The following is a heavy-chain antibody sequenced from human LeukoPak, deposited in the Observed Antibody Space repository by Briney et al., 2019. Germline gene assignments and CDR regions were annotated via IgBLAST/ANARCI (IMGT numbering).Heavy chain of an antibody. Sequence: SETLSLTCTVSGGSISSDNYYWGWIRQPPGKGLEWIGEINHSGSTNYNPSLKSRVTISLDTSKNQFSLKLSSVTAADTAVYYCARGRGGNSGDNWGQGTLVTVSS. CDR1: GGSISSDNYY. D-gene: IGHD4-23*01. V-gene: IGHV4-39*07. J-gene: IGHJ4*02. CDR3: ARGRGGNSGDN. CDR2: INHSGST.